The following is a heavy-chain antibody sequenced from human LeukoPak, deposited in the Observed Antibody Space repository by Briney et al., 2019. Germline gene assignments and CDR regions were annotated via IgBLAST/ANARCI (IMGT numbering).Heavy chain of an antibody. CDR1: GGSINDAS. V-gene: IGHV4-59*01. Sequence: PSETLSLTCTVSGGSINDASWNWIRQPPGQGLEGIGYIYHSGGTNYNPSLKSRVTISLDTSKNQFSLKLSSVTAADTAVYYCARVGTYYRSLDSWGQGTLVTVSS. CDR2: IYHSGGT. J-gene: IGHJ4*02. CDR3: ARVGTYYRSLDS. D-gene: IGHD3-10*01.